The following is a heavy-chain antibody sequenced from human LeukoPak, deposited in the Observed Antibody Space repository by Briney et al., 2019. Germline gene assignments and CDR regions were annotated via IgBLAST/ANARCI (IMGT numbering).Heavy chain of an antibody. CDR2: IWYDGSNK. Sequence: GGSLRLSCAASGFTFSSYGMHWVRQAPGKGLEWVAVIWYDGSNKYYADSVKGRFTISRDNSKNTLYLQMNCLRAEDTAVYYCARESNLVTNNWFDPWDQGTLVTVSS. CDR3: ARESNLVTNNWFDP. V-gene: IGHV3-33*01. CDR1: GFTFSSYG. J-gene: IGHJ5*02. D-gene: IGHD3-9*01.